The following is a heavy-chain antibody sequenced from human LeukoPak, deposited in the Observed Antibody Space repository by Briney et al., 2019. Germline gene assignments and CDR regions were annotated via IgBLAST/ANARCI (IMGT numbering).Heavy chain of an antibody. CDR1: GFTFSSYA. D-gene: IGHD3-10*01. CDR2: ISSNGGST. Sequence: GGSLRLSCSASGFTFSSYAMHWVRQAPGKGLEYVSAISSNGGSTYYADSVKGRFTISRDNSKNTLYLQMSSLRAEDTAVYYCVKDQHMVRGEKASYYYGMDVWGKGTTVTVSS. J-gene: IGHJ6*04. CDR3: VKDQHMVRGEKASYYYGMDV. V-gene: IGHV3-64D*06.